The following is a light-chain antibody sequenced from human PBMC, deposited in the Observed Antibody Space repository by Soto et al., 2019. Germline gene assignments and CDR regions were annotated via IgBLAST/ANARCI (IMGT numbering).Light chain of an antibody. J-gene: IGKJ1*01. CDR3: QHYASSRT. CDR1: QSVSSSY. V-gene: IGKV3-20*01. CDR2: GTS. Sequence: EIVLTRSPGTLSLSPGERATLSCRASQSVSSSYLGWYQQKPGQAPRLLIWGTSNRAGGIPDRFSGSGSGTEFTLTISRLAPEDFAVYYCQHYASSRTLGQGTKVEIK.